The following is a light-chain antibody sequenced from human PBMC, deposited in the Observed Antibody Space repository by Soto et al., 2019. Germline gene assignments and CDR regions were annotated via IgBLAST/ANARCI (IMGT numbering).Light chain of an antibody. Sequence: QSVLTQPASVSGSPGQSIIISCTGTSSDIGSSNLVSWYQQHPGKAPKLIIYEGSRRPSGVSGRFSGSKSGNTASLTISGLPAEDEADYYCCSFTGSSTLYVFGTGTKLTVL. CDR3: CSFTGSSTLYV. J-gene: IGLJ1*01. CDR1: SSDIGSSNL. V-gene: IGLV2-23*01. CDR2: EGS.